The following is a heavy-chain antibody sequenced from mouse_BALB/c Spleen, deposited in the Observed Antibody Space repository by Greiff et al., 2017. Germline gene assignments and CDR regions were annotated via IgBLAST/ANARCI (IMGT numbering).Heavy chain of an antibody. CDR2: IWAGGST. CDR3: ARDPSSRNAMDY. V-gene: IGHV2-9*02. CDR1: GFSLTSYG. J-gene: IGHJ4*01. Sequence: VQGVESGPGLVAPSQSLSITCTVSGFSLTSYGVHWVRQPPGKGLEWLGVIWAGGSTNYNSALMSRLSISKDNSKSQVFLKMNSLQTDDTAMYYCARDPSSRNAMDYWGQGTSVTVSS.